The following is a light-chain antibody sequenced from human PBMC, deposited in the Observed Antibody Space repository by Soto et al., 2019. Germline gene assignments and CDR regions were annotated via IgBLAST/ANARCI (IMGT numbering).Light chain of an antibody. Sequence: DIQMNQSPSALSASVGDRVTITCRASQSVSRLLNWYQQKPGKAPNRLIFGASSLQSGVPSRFSGSGAGTDFTLTISSLQPEDFATYYCQQSYSTTITFGQGTRLEI. CDR1: QSVSRL. J-gene: IGKJ5*01. CDR3: QQSYSTTIT. V-gene: IGKV1-39*01. CDR2: GAS.